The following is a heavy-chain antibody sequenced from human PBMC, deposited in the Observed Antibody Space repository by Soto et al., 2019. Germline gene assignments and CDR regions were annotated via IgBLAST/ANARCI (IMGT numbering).Heavy chain of an antibody. J-gene: IGHJ6*02. CDR1: GFTFSSYA. D-gene: IGHD5-18*01. CDR3: AKGRSDAGYRYYYYGMDV. CDR2: ISGSGGST. V-gene: IGHV3-23*01. Sequence: PGGSLRLSCAASGFTFSSYAMSWVRQAPGKGLEWVSAISGSGGSTYYADSVKGRFTISRDNSKNTLYLQMNSLRAEDTAVYYCAKGRSDAGYRYYYYGMDVWGQGTTVTVSS.